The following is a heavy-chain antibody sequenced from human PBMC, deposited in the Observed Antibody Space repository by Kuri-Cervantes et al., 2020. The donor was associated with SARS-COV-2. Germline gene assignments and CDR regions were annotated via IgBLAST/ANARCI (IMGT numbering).Heavy chain of an antibody. CDR3: ARGLGDPSSGYFDY. Sequence: SVKVSCKATGGTFSSYAISWVRQAPGQGLEWMGGIIPIFGTANYAQKFQGRVTITTDESTSTAYMELSSLRSEDTAVYYCARGLGDPSSGYFDYWGQGTLVTVSS. CDR2: IIPIFGTA. D-gene: IGHD3-16*01. J-gene: IGHJ4*02. CDR1: GGTFSSYA. V-gene: IGHV1-69*05.